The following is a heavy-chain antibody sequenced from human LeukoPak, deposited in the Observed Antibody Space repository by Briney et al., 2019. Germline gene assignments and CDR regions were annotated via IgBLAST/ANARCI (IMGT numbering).Heavy chain of an antibody. V-gene: IGHV3-30-3*01. CDR2: ISYDGSKK. CDR3: ARVGSGSAYYYYIMDV. CDR1: GFTFSSYA. Sequence: GGSLRLSCGASGFTFSSYAMHWVRQAPGKGLEWVAVISYDGSKKYYADSVKGRFTISRDNSKNTLYLQMNSLRAEGTAVYYCARVGSGSAYYYYIMDVWGQGTTVTVSS. J-gene: IGHJ6*02. D-gene: IGHD3-16*01.